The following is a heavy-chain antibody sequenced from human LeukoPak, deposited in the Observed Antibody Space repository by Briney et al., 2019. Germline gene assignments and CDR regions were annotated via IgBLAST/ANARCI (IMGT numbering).Heavy chain of an antibody. CDR3: ASSARTMTTVTFDY. D-gene: IGHD4-17*01. V-gene: IGHV1-69*01. CDR1: GGTFSSYA. CDR2: IIPIFGTA. Sequence: SVKVSCKASGGTFSSYAISWVRQAPGQGLEWMGGIIPIFGTANYAQKFQGRVTITADESTSTAYMELSSLRSEDTAVYYCASSARTMTTVTFDYWGQGTLVTVSS. J-gene: IGHJ4*02.